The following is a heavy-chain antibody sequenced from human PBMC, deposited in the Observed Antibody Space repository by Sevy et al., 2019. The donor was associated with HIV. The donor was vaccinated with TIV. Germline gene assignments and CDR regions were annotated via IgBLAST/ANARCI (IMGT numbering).Heavy chain of an antibody. CDR1: GFTYSIDA. J-gene: IGHJ4*02. Sequence: GESLKISCAASGFTYSIDAMTWVRQAPGKGLEWVSVISISGADTYYADSVKGRFTISRDNSKNTLYLQMNSLRAEDTAVYYCAKDRVSGSYYTGDFDYWGQGTLVTVSS. CDR2: ISISGADT. D-gene: IGHD3-10*01. CDR3: AKDRVSGSYYTGDFDY. V-gene: IGHV3-23*01.